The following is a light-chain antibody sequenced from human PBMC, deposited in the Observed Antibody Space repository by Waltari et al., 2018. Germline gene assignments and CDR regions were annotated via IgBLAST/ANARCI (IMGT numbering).Light chain of an antibody. CDR3: QQSYSTPRT. V-gene: IGKV1-39*01. J-gene: IGKJ1*01. Sequence: IQMTHSPYSLSASVGDRAAITCRARQSIGRHLNGYQQKPGKAPKLLIYAPSSWQSGVPSRFSGSGPGTDCTLTVFSLQPEDFATHYCQQSYSTPRTFGQGTKVEI. CDR1: QSIGRH. CDR2: APS.